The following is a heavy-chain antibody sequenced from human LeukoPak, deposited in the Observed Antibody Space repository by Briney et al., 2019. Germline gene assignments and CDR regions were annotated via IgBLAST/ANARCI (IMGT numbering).Heavy chain of an antibody. J-gene: IGHJ4*02. V-gene: IGHV4-34*01. CDR2: INHSGST. D-gene: IGHD3-9*01. Sequence: GSLRLSCAASGFTFSSYAMSWIRQPPGKGLEGIGEINHSGSTNYNPSLKSRVTISVDTSKNQFSLKLSSVTAADTAVYYCARRYYDILTGYTPFDYWGQGTLVTVSS. CDR3: ARRYYDILTGYTPFDY. CDR1: GFTFSSYA.